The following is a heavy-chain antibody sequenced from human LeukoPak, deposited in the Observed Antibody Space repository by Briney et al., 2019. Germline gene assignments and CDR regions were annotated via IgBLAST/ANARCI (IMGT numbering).Heavy chain of an antibody. D-gene: IGHD3-10*01. J-gene: IGHJ4*02. V-gene: IGHV3-30*03. CDR2: ISYLGDDQ. CDR1: GFTFSSYG. Sequence: PGRSLRLSCAASGFTFSSYGIHWVRQAPGKGLEWVAVISYLGDDQFYADSVKGRFTISRDNSKNTLYLQMNSLRAEDTAVYYCASSLWFGELLFDIDYWGQGTLVTVSS. CDR3: ASSLWFGELLFDIDY.